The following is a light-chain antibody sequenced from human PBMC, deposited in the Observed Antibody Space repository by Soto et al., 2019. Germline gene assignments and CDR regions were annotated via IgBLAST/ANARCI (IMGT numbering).Light chain of an antibody. V-gene: IGLV2-14*01. CDR3: TSYTISSTLV. CDR1: SSDVGGYNS. CDR2: EVT. J-gene: IGLJ2*01. Sequence: ALTQPASVSGSPGQSITISCTGTSSDVGGYNSVSWYQQHPGKAPKLMIYEVTNRPSGVSNRFSGSKSGNTASLTISGLQAEDDADYYCTSYTISSTLVFGGGTKVTVL.